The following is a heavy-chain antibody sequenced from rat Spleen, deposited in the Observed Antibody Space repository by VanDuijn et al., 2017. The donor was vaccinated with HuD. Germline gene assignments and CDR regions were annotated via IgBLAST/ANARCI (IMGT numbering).Heavy chain of an antibody. CDR3: TRGGYTMGY. CDR2: MRYDGDT. V-gene: IGHV2S30*01. D-gene: IGHD1-1*01. CDR1: GFSLTDHS. J-gene: IGHJ2*01. Sequence: QVQLKESGPGLVQPSQTLSLTCTVSGFSLTDHSVHWVRQPPGKGLEWMGRMRYDGDTYYNSTLKSRLSFSRDTSKSQVFLNLSLLQTEDTAIYYCTRGGYTMGYWGQGVMVTVSS.